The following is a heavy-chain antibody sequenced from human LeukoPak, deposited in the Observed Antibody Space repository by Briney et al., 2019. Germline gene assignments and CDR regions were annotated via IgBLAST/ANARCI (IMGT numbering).Heavy chain of an antibody. D-gene: IGHD4-23*01. V-gene: IGHV3-64*01. CDR2: ISSNGGST. CDR1: GFTFSSYA. Sequence: GGSLRLSCAAPGFTFSSYAMHWVRQAPGKGPEYVSAISSNGGSTYYANSVKGRFTISRDNSKNTLYLQMNSLRTEDTAVYYCAKGATVASDALDIWGQGTMVTVSS. CDR3: AKGATVASDALDI. J-gene: IGHJ3*02.